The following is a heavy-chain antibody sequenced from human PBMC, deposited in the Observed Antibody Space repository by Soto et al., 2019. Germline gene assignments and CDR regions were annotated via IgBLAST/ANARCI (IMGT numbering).Heavy chain of an antibody. D-gene: IGHD3-10*01. J-gene: IGHJ5*02. V-gene: IGHV3-74*01. Sequence: EVQLVESGGGLVQPGGSLRLSCAASGFTFSSYWMHWVRQAPGKGLVWVSRINSDGSSTSYADSVKGRFTISRDNAKNTLYLQMNSPRAEDKAVYYCARGYYGSGHNWFDPWGQGTLVTVSP. CDR2: INSDGSST. CDR1: GFTFSSYW. CDR3: ARGYYGSGHNWFDP.